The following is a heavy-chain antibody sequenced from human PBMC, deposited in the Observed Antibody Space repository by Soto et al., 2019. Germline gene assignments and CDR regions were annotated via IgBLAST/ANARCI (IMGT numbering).Heavy chain of an antibody. V-gene: IGHV4-59*08. J-gene: IGHJ4*02. CDR3: ATYSRGEGGRGY. D-gene: IGHD2-21*01. Sequence: QVQLQESGPGLVKPSETLSLTCTVSGGSVSSHHWTWIRQPPGKVLEWIGDYSDRNSYSPSLKSLVIISADPYKTQFSLTLSSVTAAYTAVYYCATYSRGEGGRGYWGQGTLVTVSS. CDR1: GGSVSSHH. CDR2: DYSDRN.